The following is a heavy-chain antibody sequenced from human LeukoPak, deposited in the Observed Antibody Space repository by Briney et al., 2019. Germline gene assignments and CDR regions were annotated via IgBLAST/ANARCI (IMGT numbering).Heavy chain of an antibody. V-gene: IGHV4-59*01. CDR2: IYYSGST. J-gene: IGHJ2*01. Sequence: SETLSLTCTVSGGSISSYYWSWIRQPPWKGLEWIEYIYYSGSTNYNPSLKSRVTISVDTSKNQFSLKLSSVTAADTAVYYCAREVADYGGNSNSDWYFELWGRGTLDTVSS. CDR3: AREVADYGGNSNSDWYFEL. CDR1: GGSISSYY. D-gene: IGHD4-23*01.